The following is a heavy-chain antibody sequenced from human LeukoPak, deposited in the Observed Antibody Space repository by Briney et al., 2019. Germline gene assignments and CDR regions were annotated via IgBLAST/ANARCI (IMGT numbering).Heavy chain of an antibody. CDR2: IIPILGIA. Sequence: SVKVSCKASGGTFSSYAISWVRQAPGQGLEWMGRIIPILGIANFAQKFQGRVTITADKSTSTAYMELSSLRSEDTAVYYCATLYCSGGSCYELGYYYGMDVWGQGTTVTVSS. CDR3: ATLYCSGGSCYELGYYYGMDV. D-gene: IGHD2-15*01. J-gene: IGHJ6*02. CDR1: GGTFSSYA. V-gene: IGHV1-69*04.